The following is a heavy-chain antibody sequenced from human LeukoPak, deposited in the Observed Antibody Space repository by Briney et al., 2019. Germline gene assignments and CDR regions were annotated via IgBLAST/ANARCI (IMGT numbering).Heavy chain of an antibody. CDR2: FSPVDSDT. D-gene: IGHD1-26*01. J-gene: IGHJ4*02. Sequence: HGESLKISCKGSGYSFTSYWIGWVRQTPGKGLEWMGIFSPVDSDTRYSPSFQGQVTMSGDRSISTAYLQWRSLKASDTAMYYCARLVEMNMESYFDYWGLGTLVTVSS. CDR3: ARLVEMNMESYFDY. CDR1: GYSFTSYW. V-gene: IGHV5-51*01.